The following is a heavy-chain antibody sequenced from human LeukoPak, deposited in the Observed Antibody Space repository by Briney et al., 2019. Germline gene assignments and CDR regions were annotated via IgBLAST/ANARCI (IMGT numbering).Heavy chain of an antibody. D-gene: IGHD3-22*01. CDR2: IIPILGIA. CDR3: ARPRGTMIVVPSDDAFDI. Sequence: GASVKVSCKASGYTFTSYYMHWVRQAPGQGLEWMGRIIPILGIANYAQKFQGRVTITADKSTSTAYMELSSLRSEDTAVYYCARPRGTMIVVPSDDAFDIWGQGTMVTVSS. CDR1: GYTFTSYY. V-gene: IGHV1-69*02. J-gene: IGHJ3*02.